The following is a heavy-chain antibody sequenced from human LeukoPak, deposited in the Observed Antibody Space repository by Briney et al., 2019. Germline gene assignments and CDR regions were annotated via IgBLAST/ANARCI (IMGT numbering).Heavy chain of an antibody. D-gene: IGHD3-22*01. CDR3: ARGLRYYDSSGYYYWGSVGYYFDY. CDR1: GGSISGYY. V-gene: IGHV4-34*01. J-gene: IGHJ4*02. CDR2: INHSGST. Sequence: SETLSLTCTVSGGSISGYYWSWIRQPPGKGLEWIGEINHSGSTNYNPSLKSRVTISVDTSKNQFSLKLSSVTAADTAVYYCARGLRYYDSSGYYYWGSVGYYFDYWGQGTLVTVSS.